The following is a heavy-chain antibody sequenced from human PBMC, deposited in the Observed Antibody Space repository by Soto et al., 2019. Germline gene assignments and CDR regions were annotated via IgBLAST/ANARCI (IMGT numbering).Heavy chain of an antibody. Sequence: EVQLVESGGGLVQPGGSLRLSCAASGFTFSSYSMNWVRQAPGKGLEWVSYISSSSSTIYYADSVKGRFTISRDNAKNSLDLQMNSLRAEDTAVYYCARDWGGTMVRGVENFDYWGQGTLVTVSS. D-gene: IGHD3-10*01. CDR3: ARDWGGTMVRGVENFDY. J-gene: IGHJ4*02. V-gene: IGHV3-48*01. CDR1: GFTFSSYS. CDR2: ISSSSSTI.